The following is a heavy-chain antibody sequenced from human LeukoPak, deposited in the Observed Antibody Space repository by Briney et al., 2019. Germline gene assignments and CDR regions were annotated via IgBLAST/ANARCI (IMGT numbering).Heavy chain of an antibody. CDR2: INHSGST. CDR1: GGSFSGYY. V-gene: IGHV4-34*01. CDR3: ARGDAYGEYDYWYFDL. Sequence: PSETLSLTCAVYGGSFSGYYWSWIRQPPGKGLEWIGEINHSGSTNYNPSLKSRVTISVDTSKNQFSLKLSSVTAADTAVYYCARGDAYGEYDYWYFDLWGRGTLVTVSS. J-gene: IGHJ2*01. D-gene: IGHD4-17*01.